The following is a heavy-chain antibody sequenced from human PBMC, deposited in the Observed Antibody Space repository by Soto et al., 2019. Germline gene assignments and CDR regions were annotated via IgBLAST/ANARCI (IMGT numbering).Heavy chain of an antibody. D-gene: IGHD5-12*01. CDR3: ARADSGYDYRGEYYFDY. Sequence: SETLSLTCAVSGGSISSGGYSWSWIRQPPGKGLEWIGYIYHSGSTYYNPSLKSRVTISVDRSKNQFSLKLSSVTAADTAVYYCARADSGYDYRGEYYFDYWGQGTLVTVSS. V-gene: IGHV4-30-2*01. CDR1: GGSISSGGYS. CDR2: IYHSGST. J-gene: IGHJ4*02.